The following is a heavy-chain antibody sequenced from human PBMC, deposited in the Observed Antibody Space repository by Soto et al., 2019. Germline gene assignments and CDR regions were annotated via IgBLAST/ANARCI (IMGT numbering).Heavy chain of an antibody. Sequence: ASVKVSCKASGYTFTSYGISWVRQAPGQGLEWMGWISAYNGNTNYAQKLQGRVTMTTDTSTSTAYMELRSLRSDDTAVYYCARDGDIAVRSAEWFDPWGQGTLVTVSS. CDR3: ARDGDIAVRSAEWFDP. J-gene: IGHJ5*02. D-gene: IGHD6-19*01. CDR1: GYTFTSYG. CDR2: ISAYNGNT. V-gene: IGHV1-18*01.